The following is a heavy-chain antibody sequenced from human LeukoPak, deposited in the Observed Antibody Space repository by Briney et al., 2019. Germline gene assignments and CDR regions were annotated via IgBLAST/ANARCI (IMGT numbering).Heavy chain of an antibody. V-gene: IGHV3-30*18. CDR1: GFTFSSYG. CDR2: ISYDGSNK. Sequence: GGSLRLSCAASGFTFSSYGMHWVRQAPGKGLEWVVVISYDGSNKYYVDSVKGRFTISRDNSKNTLHLQMNSLRAEDTAAYYCAKGQGFDYYYAMDVWGQGTTVTVSS. D-gene: IGHD3-16*01. CDR3: AKGQGFDYYYAMDV. J-gene: IGHJ6*02.